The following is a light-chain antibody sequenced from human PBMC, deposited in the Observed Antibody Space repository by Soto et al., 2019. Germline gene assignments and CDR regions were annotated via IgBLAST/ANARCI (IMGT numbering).Light chain of an antibody. CDR1: QSVSDY. V-gene: IGKV3-15*01. J-gene: IGKJ1*01. CDR2: DAS. CDR3: QQYNNWPL. Sequence: ETVLTQSPARLSLSPGERATLSCRAGQSVSDYLAWYQQKPGQPPRLLFFDASNRVTGIPARFSGSGSGTEFTLTISSLQSEDFAVYYCQQYNNWPLFGQGTKVEIK.